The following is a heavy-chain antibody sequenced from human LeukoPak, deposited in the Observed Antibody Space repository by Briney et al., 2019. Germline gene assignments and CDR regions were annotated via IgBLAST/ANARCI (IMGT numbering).Heavy chain of an antibody. CDR3: AKIGRSGSIRPAYYFDY. D-gene: IGHD3-10*01. V-gene: IGHV3-7*03. Sequence: TGGSLRLSCVASGFTFVSHWMTWVRQAPGKGLEWVANINQDGSEKYYVDSVKGRFTISRDNSKNTLYLQMNSLRAEDTAVYYCAKIGRSGSIRPAYYFDYWGQGTLVTVSS. J-gene: IGHJ4*02. CDR2: INQDGSEK. CDR1: GFTFVSHW.